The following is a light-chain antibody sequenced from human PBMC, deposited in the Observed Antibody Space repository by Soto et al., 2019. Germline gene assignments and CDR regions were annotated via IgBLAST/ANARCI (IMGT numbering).Light chain of an antibody. CDR1: SSDVGGYNY. CDR2: AVS. CDR3: SSYTSSSTYVV. J-gene: IGLJ2*01. Sequence: QSDLTPPASVSGSPGQSVTISCTGTSSDVGGYNYVSWYQQHPGKAPKLMIYAVSNRPSGVSNRCSGSKSGNTASLTISGIQAEYEADYYCSSYTSSSTYVVFGGGTKLTVL. V-gene: IGLV2-14*01.